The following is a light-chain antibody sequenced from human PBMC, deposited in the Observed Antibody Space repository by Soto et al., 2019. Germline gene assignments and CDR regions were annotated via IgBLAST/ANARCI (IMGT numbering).Light chain of an antibody. CDR2: EVN. Sequence: QSVLTQPASVPWSPGQSITISCTGTSSDVGGYDYVSWYQLHPGKAPKLMVFEVNNRPSGVSYRFSGSKSGNTASLTISGLQAEDEADYFCSSYSISTAYLFGTGTKVTVL. CDR1: SSDVGGYDY. V-gene: IGLV2-14*01. CDR3: SSYSISTAYL. J-gene: IGLJ1*01.